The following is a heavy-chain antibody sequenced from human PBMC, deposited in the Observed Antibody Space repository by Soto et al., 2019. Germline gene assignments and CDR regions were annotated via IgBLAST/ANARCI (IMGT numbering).Heavy chain of an antibody. V-gene: IGHV3-21*01. J-gene: IGHJ4*02. Sequence: EVQLVESGGGLAKPGGSLRLSCAASGFTFSSYSMNWVRQAPGKGLEWVSSISSSSSYIYYADSVKGRFTISRDNAKNSLYLQMNSLRAEDTAVYYCARVPPQWLALDYWGQGTLVTVSS. D-gene: IGHD6-19*01. CDR1: GFTFSSYS. CDR2: ISSSSSYI. CDR3: ARVPPQWLALDY.